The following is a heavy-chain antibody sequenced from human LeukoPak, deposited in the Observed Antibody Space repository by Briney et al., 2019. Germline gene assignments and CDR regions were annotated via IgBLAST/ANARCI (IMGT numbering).Heavy chain of an antibody. CDR1: GFTFSDSY. V-gene: IGHV3-11*04. D-gene: IGHD1-26*01. J-gene: IGHJ4*02. Sequence: GGSLRLSCTASGFTFSDSYMSWIRQAPGKGLEWVSYISSGGTTIYYADSVKGRFILSRDNAKNSLSLQMNSLRPEDTAVYYCARGGHTGSYPDWGQGTLVTVSS. CDR3: ARGGHTGSYPD. CDR2: ISSGGTTI.